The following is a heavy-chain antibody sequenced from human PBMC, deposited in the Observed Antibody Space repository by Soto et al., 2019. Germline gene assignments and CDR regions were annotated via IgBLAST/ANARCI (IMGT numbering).Heavy chain of an antibody. Sequence: SETLSLTCGVYCGSFSGYYWSWIRQPPGKGLEWIGEINHSGSTNYNPSLKSRVTISVDTSKNQFSLKLSSVTAADTAVYYCAREGYSYGYGYYYYGMDVWGQVTTVTVSS. D-gene: IGHD5-18*01. CDR3: AREGYSYGYGYYYYGMDV. CDR2: INHSGST. V-gene: IGHV4-34*01. CDR1: CGSFSGYY. J-gene: IGHJ6*02.